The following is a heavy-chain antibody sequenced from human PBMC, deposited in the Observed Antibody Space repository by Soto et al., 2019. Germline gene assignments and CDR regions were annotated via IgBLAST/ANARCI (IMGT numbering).Heavy chain of an antibody. D-gene: IGHD3-10*01. V-gene: IGHV4-4*02. CDR3: ARTLGGDAIDP. J-gene: IGHJ1*01. CDR1: GASISSEQS. CDR2: IHHSGST. Sequence: QMQLQESGPGLVKPSETLSLTCAVSGASISSEQSWSWVRQPPGKGLEWIGEIHHSGSTNNNPSLKSRLTSSVNKAHNQFSRMLSSVPAADTAVDYCARTLGGDAIDPWGQGTLVTVSS.